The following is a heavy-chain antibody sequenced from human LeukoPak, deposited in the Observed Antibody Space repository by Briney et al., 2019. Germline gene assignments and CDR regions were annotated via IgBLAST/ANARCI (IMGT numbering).Heavy chain of an antibody. Sequence: PSETLSLTCTVPGGSISSSSYYWGWIRQPPGKGLEWIGSIYYSGSTYYNPSLKSRVTISVDTSKNQFSLKLSSVTAADTAVYHCASGQYSGDYWGQGTLVTVSS. CDR2: IYYSGST. D-gene: IGHD5-12*01. CDR3: ASGQYSGDY. V-gene: IGHV4-39*01. CDR1: GGSISSSSYY. J-gene: IGHJ4*02.